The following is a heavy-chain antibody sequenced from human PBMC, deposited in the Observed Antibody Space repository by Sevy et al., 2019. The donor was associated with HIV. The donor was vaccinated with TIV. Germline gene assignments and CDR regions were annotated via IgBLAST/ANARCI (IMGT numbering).Heavy chain of an antibody. D-gene: IGHD6-13*01. J-gene: IGHJ3*01. Sequence: SETLSLTCAVSGASISSGGYSWNWIRQPPGKGLEWMGYIFQSGATYYIPSLQSRVTISVDMSRNQFSLNLRSLTVADPAVYYCARGRVGDTSSYYVAFDVWGQGTAVTVSS. CDR2: IFQSGAT. V-gene: IGHV4-30-2*01. CDR1: GASISSGGYS. CDR3: ARGRVGDTSSYYVAFDV.